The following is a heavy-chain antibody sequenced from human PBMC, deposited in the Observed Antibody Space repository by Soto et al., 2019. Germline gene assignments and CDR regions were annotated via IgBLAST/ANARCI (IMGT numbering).Heavy chain of an antibody. V-gene: IGHV4-30-4*01. CDR3: AREWRDYYFDY. J-gene: IGHJ4*02. CDR1: GGSISSGDYY. Sequence: SETLSLTCTVSGGSISSGDYYWSWIRQPPGKGLEWIGYIYYSGSTYYNPSLKSRVTISVDTSKNQFSLKLSSVTAADTAVYYCAREWRDYYFDYWGQGTLVTVSS. CDR2: IYYSGST.